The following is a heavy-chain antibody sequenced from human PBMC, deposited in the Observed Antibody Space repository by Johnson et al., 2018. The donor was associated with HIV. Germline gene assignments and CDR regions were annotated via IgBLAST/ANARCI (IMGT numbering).Heavy chain of an antibody. CDR3: TTDEYSGSYYFRGVGTDKNAFDI. J-gene: IGHJ3*02. Sequence: QVQLVESGGGVVQPGMFVTLSCAASGLNFSDYGMHWVRQAPGKGLEWVAVISYDGSNKYYADSVKGRFTISRDNSTNTLYLQMNSLKTEDTAVYYCTTDEYSGSYYFRGVGTDKNAFDIWGQGTMVTVSS. CDR2: ISYDGSNK. V-gene: IGHV3-30*03. D-gene: IGHD1-26*01. CDR1: GLNFSDYG.